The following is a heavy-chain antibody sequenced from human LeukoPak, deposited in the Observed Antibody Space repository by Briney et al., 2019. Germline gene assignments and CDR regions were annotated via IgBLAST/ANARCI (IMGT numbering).Heavy chain of an antibody. CDR3: AKATKSGDFDS. Sequence: GGSLRLSCAASGFTFSSYWMHWVRQAPGKGLVWVSHINSDGSSTNYADSVKGRFTISRDNAKNTLYLQMNSLRAEDTAVYYCAKATKSGDFDSWGQGTLVTVSS. CDR1: GFTFSSYW. D-gene: IGHD5-12*01. J-gene: IGHJ4*02. V-gene: IGHV3-74*01. CDR2: INSDGSST.